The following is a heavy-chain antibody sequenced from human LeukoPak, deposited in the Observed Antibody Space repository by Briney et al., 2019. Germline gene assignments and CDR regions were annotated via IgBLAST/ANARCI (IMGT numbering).Heavy chain of an antibody. J-gene: IGHJ3*02. V-gene: IGHV1-18*01. CDR3: ARERGIPQQLVPVDAFDI. CDR2: ISAYNGNT. CDR1: GYTFTSYG. D-gene: IGHD6-13*01. Sequence: ASVKVSCKASGYTFTSYGISWVRQAPGQGLEWMGWISAYNGNTNYAQKLQGRVTMTTDTSTSTAYMELRSLRSDDTAVYYCARERGIPQQLVPVDAFDIWGQGTMVTVSS.